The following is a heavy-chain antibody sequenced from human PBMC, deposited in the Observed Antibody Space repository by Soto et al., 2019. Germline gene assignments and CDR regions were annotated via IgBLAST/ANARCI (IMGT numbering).Heavy chain of an antibody. CDR3: ATLWFGELLVSDYYYYGMDV. D-gene: IGHD3-10*01. CDR2: MNPNRGNT. Sequence: ASVKVSCKASGYTFTSYDINWVRQATGQGLEWMGWMNPNRGNTGYAQKFQGRVTMTRNTSISTAYMALSSLRSEDTAVYYCATLWFGELLVSDYYYYGMDVWGQGTTVTVSS. J-gene: IGHJ6*02. CDR1: GYTFTSYD. V-gene: IGHV1-8*01.